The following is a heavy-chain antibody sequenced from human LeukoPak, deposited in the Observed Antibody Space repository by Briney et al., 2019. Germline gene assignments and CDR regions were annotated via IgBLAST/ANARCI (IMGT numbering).Heavy chain of an antibody. CDR2: FDPEDGET. Sequence: ASVKVSCKVSGYTLTELSMHWVRQAPGKGLEWMGGFDPEDGETIYAQKFQDRVTMTEDTSTDTAYMELSSLRSEDTAVYYCATVIPSYYDSSGYGKNWFDPWGQGTLVTVSS. D-gene: IGHD3-22*01. CDR3: ATVIPSYYDSSGYGKNWFDP. V-gene: IGHV1-24*01. CDR1: GYTLTELS. J-gene: IGHJ5*02.